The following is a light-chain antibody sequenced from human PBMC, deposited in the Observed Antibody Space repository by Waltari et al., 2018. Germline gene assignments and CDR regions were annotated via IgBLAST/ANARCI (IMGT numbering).Light chain of an antibody. J-gene: IGLJ3*02. CDR1: SGHISNI. V-gene: IGLV4-69*01. Sequence: QLVLPHSPSASASLGASVKLPCTLSSGHISNIIAWLQQQPEKGPLFLMKVNSDGSHQKGDEIPDRFSGSSSGAERYLTISSVQSEDEADYYCQTGGHGTWVFGGGTTLTVL. CDR2: VNSDGSH. CDR3: QTGGHGTWV.